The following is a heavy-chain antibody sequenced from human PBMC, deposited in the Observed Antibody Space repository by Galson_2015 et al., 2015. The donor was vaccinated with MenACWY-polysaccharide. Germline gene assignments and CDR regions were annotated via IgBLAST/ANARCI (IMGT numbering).Heavy chain of an antibody. J-gene: IGHJ4*02. CDR1: GYSISSGSY. D-gene: IGHD1-26*01. Sequence: SETLSLTCAVSGYSISSGSYWGWIRQPPGRNLEWIGTTHHSGNTNYNPSLRSRATISVDTSKNQFSLKLSSVTAADTAVYYCARVEKYSGSFYILYWGQGTLVTVSS. CDR3: ARVEKYSGSFYILY. CDR2: THHSGNT. V-gene: IGHV4-38-2*01.